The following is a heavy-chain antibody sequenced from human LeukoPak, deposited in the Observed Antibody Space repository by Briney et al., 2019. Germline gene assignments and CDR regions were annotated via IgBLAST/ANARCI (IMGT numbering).Heavy chain of an antibody. CDR3: AKGPRTGMGLMDV. V-gene: IGHV3-9*03. J-gene: IGHJ6*03. CDR2: ISWNSGSI. D-gene: IGHD3-10*01. Sequence: GRSLRLSCAASGFTFDDYAMHWARQAPGKGLEWVSGISWNSGSIGYADSVKGRFTISRDNAKNSLYLQMNSLRAEDMALYYCAKGPRTGMGLMDVWGKGTTVTVSS. CDR1: GFTFDDYA.